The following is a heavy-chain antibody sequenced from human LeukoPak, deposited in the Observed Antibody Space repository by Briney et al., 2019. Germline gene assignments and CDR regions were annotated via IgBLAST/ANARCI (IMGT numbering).Heavy chain of an antibody. CDR2: IYYSGDT. Sequence: SETLSFTWTFSGGSISGYSWSWSRQSPGGELEWSGYIYYSGDTAYNPSLRGRVTMSVDTSKNQLSLQLRSVTAADTAVYFCARDPYSYESSGAFDIWGQGTMVTVSS. J-gene: IGHJ3*02. CDR3: ARDPYSYESSGAFDI. D-gene: IGHD3-22*01. V-gene: IGHV4-59*12. CDR1: GGSISGYS.